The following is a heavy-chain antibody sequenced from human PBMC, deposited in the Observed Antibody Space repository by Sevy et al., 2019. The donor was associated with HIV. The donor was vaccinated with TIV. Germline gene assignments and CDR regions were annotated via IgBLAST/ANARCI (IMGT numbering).Heavy chain of an antibody. CDR3: TTDLSSGYVNGYYYYGMDV. CDR2: IKSKTDGGTT. Sequence: GGSLRLSCAASGFTFSNAWMSWVRQAPGKGLEWVGRIKSKTDGGTTDYAAPVKGRFTISRDDSKNTLYLQMNSLKTEDTAVYYRTTDLSSGYVNGYYYYGMDVWGQGTTVAVSS. D-gene: IGHD5-12*01. CDR1: GFTFSNAW. J-gene: IGHJ6*02. V-gene: IGHV3-15*01.